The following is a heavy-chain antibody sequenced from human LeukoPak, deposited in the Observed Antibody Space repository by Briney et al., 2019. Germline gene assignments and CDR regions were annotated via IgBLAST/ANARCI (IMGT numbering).Heavy chain of an antibody. Sequence: GSLRLSCAASGFTFSSYAMSWIRQPPGKGLEWIGSIYYSGSTYYNPSLKSRVTISVDTSKNQFSLKLSSVTAADAAVYYCARQFLVGSTFHAFDLWGQGTRVTVSS. V-gene: IGHV4-38-2*01. CDR3: ARQFLVGSTFHAFDL. CDR1: GFTFSSYA. D-gene: IGHD1-26*01. J-gene: IGHJ3*01. CDR2: IYYSGST.